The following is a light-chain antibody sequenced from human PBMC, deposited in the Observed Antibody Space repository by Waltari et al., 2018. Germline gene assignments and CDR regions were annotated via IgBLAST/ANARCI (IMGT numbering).Light chain of an antibody. CDR1: SSNIGRNT. CDR3: AAWDDSLNAVV. J-gene: IGLJ3*02. Sequence: QSVVTQPPSASGTPGQRVTISCSGSSSNIGRNTVNWYQQLPGTAPKLLFYSNNPRASGVPDRFSGSQAGTSASLAISGLQSEDEADYYCAAWDDSLNAVVFGGGTKLTVL. V-gene: IGLV1-44*01. CDR2: SNN.